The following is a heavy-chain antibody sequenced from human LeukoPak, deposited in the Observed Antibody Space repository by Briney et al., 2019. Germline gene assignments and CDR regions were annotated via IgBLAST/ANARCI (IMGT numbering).Heavy chain of an antibody. J-gene: IGHJ4*02. CDR2: INHSGST. V-gene: IGHV4-34*01. CDR3: ARNWGIAARLYFDY. Sequence: NPSETLSLTCAVYGGSFSGYYWSWIRQLPGKGLEWIGEINHSGSTNYNPSLKSRVTISVDTSKNQFSLKLSSVTAADTAVYYCARNWGIAARLYFDYWGQGTLVTVSS. CDR1: GGSFSGYY. D-gene: IGHD6-6*01.